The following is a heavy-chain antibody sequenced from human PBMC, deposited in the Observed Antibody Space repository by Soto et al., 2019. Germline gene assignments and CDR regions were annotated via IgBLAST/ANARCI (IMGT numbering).Heavy chain of an antibody. J-gene: IGHJ4*02. CDR1: GFTFSSYG. D-gene: IGHD3-10*01. CDR2: IWYDGSNK. V-gene: IGHV3-33*01. Sequence: QMQLVESGGGVVQPGRSPRLSCAASGFTFSSYGMHWVRQAPGKGLEWVAVIWYDGSNKYYADSVKGRFTISRDNSKNTLYLQMNSLRAEDTAVYYCAAGAYYFDYWGQGTLVTVSS. CDR3: AAGAYYFDY.